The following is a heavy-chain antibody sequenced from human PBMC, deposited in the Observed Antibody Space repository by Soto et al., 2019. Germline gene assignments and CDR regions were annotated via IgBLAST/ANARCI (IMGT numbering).Heavy chain of an antibody. J-gene: IGHJ4*02. CDR3: ARLLGSSSSYYFDY. CDR1: GGTFSSYA. V-gene: IGHV1-69*13. D-gene: IGHD6-6*01. CDR2: IIPIFGTA. Sequence: VASVKVSCKASGGTFSSYAISWVRQAPGQGLEWMGGIIPIFGTANYAQKFQGRVTITADESTSTAYMELSSLRSEDTAVYYCARLLGSSSSYYFDYWGQGTLVTVSS.